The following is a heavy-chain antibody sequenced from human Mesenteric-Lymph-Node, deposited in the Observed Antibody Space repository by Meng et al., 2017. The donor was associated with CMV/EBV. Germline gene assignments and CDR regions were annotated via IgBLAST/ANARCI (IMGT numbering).Heavy chain of an antibody. CDR2: SNHSEST. Sequence: VHPTHCGPGVLNPSETLSLPCAVYGGSFSGYYWSWIRQPPGKGLEWIGESNHSESTNYNPSLKSRVTISVDTSKNQFSLKLSSVTAADTAVYYCARHQRWLKSEGGFNYWGQGTLVTVSS. D-gene: IGHD4-23*01. J-gene: IGHJ4*02. CDR1: GGSFSGYY. CDR3: ARHQRWLKSEGGFNY. V-gene: IGHV4-34*01.